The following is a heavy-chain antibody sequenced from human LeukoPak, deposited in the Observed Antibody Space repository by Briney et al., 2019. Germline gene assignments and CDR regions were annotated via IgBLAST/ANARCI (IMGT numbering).Heavy chain of an antibody. CDR1: GGSFSGYY. CDR2: INHSGST. D-gene: IGHD2-15*01. Sequence: SETLSLTCAVYGGSFSGYYWSWIRQPPGKGLEWIGEINHSGSTNYNPSLKSRVTISVDTSKNQFSLKLSSVTAADTAVYYCAREQQDIVVVVAATKRTYYFDYWGQGTLVTVSS. J-gene: IGHJ4*02. CDR3: AREQQDIVVVVAATKRTYYFDY. V-gene: IGHV4-34*01.